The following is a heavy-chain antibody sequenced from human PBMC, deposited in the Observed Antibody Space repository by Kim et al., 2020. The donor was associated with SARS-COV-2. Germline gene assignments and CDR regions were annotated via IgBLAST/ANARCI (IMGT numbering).Heavy chain of an antibody. J-gene: IGHJ3*02. V-gene: IGHV1-24*01. Sequence: ASVKVSCKVSGYTLTELSMHWVRQAPGKGLEWMGGFDPEDGETIYAQKFQGRVTMTEDTSTDTAYMELSSLRSEDTAVYYCATAIGMGATGAFDIWGQGTMVTVSS. CDR3: ATAIGMGATGAFDI. CDR2: FDPEDGET. D-gene: IGHD1-26*01. CDR1: GYTLTELS.